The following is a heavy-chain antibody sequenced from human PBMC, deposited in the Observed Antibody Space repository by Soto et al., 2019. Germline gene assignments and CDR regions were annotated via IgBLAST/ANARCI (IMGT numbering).Heavy chain of an antibody. V-gene: IGHV4-39*01. CDR2: IHFSGNS. D-gene: IGHD1-26*01. CDR1: GGSINSSIYH. Sequence: PSETLSLTCSVSGGSINSSIYHWTWIRQSPGKGLEWIAGIHFSGNSFYNPSLKSRVTVSVDTSQSQFSLRLSSVTAADTGVYHCARLYTGNCITDHWGQGTLVTVSS. CDR3: ARLYTGNCITDH. J-gene: IGHJ4*02.